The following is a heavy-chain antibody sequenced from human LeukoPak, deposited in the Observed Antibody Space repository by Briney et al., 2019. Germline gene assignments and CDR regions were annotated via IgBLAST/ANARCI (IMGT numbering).Heavy chain of an antibody. D-gene: IGHD1-20*01. J-gene: IGHJ4*02. CDR2: IKQDGSQK. Sequence: GGSLRLSCAASGFSFSSYWMSWVRQAPGKGLEWVANIKQDGSQKYYVDSVKGRFSISRDNAKNSLYLQMDSLRAEDSAVYYCASSNWNYYNYWGQGTLVTVSS. CDR1: GFSFSSYW. V-gene: IGHV3-7*05. CDR3: ASSNWNYYNY.